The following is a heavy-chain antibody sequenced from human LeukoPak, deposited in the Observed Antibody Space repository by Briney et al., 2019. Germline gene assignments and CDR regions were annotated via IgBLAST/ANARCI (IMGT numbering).Heavy chain of an antibody. V-gene: IGHV1-18*04. D-gene: IGHD3-22*01. CDR3: ARGGVYYYDSSGYSHMDY. Sequence: ASVKVSCKASGYTFTVYGICWVRQAPGQGLEWMGWISAYNGNTNYAQKLQGRVTMTTDTSTSTAYMELRSLRSDDTAVYYCARGGVYYYDSSGYSHMDYWGQGTLVTVSS. CDR2: ISAYNGNT. J-gene: IGHJ4*02. CDR1: GYTFTVYG.